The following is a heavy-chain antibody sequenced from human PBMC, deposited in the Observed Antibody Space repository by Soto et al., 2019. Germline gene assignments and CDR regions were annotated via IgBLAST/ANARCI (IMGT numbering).Heavy chain of an antibody. CDR1: GDSISSRSYY. CDR3: ARQRTSVVTQAYFDV. CDR2: IYYSGST. V-gene: IGHV4-39*01. D-gene: IGHD2-21*02. J-gene: IGHJ4*02. Sequence: PSETLSLTCTVTGDSISSRSYYWGWIRQPPGKGLEWIGSIYYSGSTYNNPSLRSRVSMSIDTSKDQFSLKLKSVTAADTALYFCARQRTSVVTQAYFDVLDPGSLVTVSS.